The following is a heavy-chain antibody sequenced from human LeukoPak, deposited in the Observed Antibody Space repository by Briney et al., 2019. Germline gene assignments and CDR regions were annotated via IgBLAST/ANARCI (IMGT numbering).Heavy chain of an antibody. Sequence: SETLSLTCAVYGGSFSGYYWSWIRQPPGKGLEWIGKINHSGSTNYNPSLKSRVTISVDTSKNQFSLKLSSVTAADTAVYYCARGWAYGPYFDYWGQGTLVTVSS. D-gene: IGHD3-10*01. CDR3: ARGWAYGPYFDY. CDR1: GGSFSGYY. J-gene: IGHJ4*02. CDR2: INHSGST. V-gene: IGHV4-34*01.